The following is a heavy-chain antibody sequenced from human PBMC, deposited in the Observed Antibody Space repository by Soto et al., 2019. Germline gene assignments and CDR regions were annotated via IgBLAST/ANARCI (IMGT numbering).Heavy chain of an antibody. D-gene: IGHD3-10*01. CDR3: AKDAGVVRSLGFDY. CDR1: GFTFTSYA. Sequence: EVQLLESGGGLVQPGGSLRLSCAASGFTFTSYAMSWVHQAPGKGLEWVSAISGSGDTTYYADSVKGRFTISRDNSKNTVYLQMNSLRGDDTAVYYCAKDAGVVRSLGFDYWGQGTLVTVSS. V-gene: IGHV3-23*01. CDR2: ISGSGDTT. J-gene: IGHJ4*02.